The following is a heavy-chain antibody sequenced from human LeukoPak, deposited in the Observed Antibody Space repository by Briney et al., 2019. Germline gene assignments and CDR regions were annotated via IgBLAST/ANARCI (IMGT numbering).Heavy chain of an antibody. Sequence: PSETLSLTCSVSGGSITSHYWSWVRQPPGKGLEWIAYIYYSGSANHNPSLKSRVTTSVDTSKNQFSLKLKSVTAADTAVYYCARQLSDGYSYGPFDYWGQRALVTVSS. CDR1: GGSITSHY. CDR3: ARQLSDGYSYGPFDY. J-gene: IGHJ4*02. CDR2: IYYSGSA. D-gene: IGHD5-24*01. V-gene: IGHV4-59*08.